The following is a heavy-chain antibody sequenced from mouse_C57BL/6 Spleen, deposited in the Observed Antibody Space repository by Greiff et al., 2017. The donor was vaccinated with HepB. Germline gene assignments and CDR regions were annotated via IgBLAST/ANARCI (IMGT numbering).Heavy chain of an antibody. CDR1: GFNIKDYY. V-gene: IGHV14-1*01. J-gene: IGHJ1*03. Sequence: VQLQQSGAELVRPGASVKLSCTASGFNIKDYYMHWVKQRPEQGLEWIGRIDPEDGDTEYAPKFQGKATMTADTSSNTAYLQLRSLTSEDTAVYYCTFYYYGSSLYWYFDVWGTGTTVTVSS. D-gene: IGHD1-1*01. CDR2: IDPEDGDT. CDR3: TFYYYGSSLYWYFDV.